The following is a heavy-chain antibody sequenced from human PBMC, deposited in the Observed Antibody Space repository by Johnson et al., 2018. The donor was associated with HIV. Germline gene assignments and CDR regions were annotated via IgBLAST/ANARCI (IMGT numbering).Heavy chain of an antibody. CDR3: AKDITVVMHGAGAFDI. CDR2: ISWNSGSI. V-gene: IGHV3-9*01. Sequence: VQLVESGGGVVRPGGSLRLSCAASGFTFDDYAMHWVRQAPGKGLEWVSGISWNSGSIGYADSVKGRFTISRDNAKNSLYLQMNSLRAEDTALYYCAKDITVVMHGAGAFDIWGQGTMVTVSS. D-gene: IGHD4-23*01. CDR1: GFTFDDYA. J-gene: IGHJ3*02.